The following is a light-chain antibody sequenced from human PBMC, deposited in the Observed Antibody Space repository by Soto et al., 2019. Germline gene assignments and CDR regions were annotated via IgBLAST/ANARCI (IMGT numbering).Light chain of an antibody. CDR1: QSVLYSSNNKNY. Sequence: DIVMTQSPDSLTVSLGERATINCKSSQSVLYSSNNKNYLAWYQHKPGQPPKLLIYVPSTRGSELPDRFSGSGSGEDFTCTFSSLQAEDVAVYSCQKYYRLPLMFGGGTEVEIK. CDR2: VPS. J-gene: IGKJ4*02. CDR3: QKYYRLPLM. V-gene: IGKV4-1*01.